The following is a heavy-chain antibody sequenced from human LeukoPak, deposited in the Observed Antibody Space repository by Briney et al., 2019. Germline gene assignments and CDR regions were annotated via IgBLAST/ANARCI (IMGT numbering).Heavy chain of an antibody. V-gene: IGHV3-33*01. CDR2: IWYDGSNK. D-gene: IGHD3-22*01. J-gene: IGHJ4*02. Sequence: PGRSLRLSCAASGFTFSSYGMHWVRQAPGKGLEWVAVIWYDGSNKYYADSVKGRFTISRDNSKNTLYLQMNSLRAEDTAVYYCARVGTTYYYDSSSYYHDYYFDYWGQGTLVTVSS. CDR1: GFTFSSYG. CDR3: ARVGTTYYYDSSSYYHDYYFDY.